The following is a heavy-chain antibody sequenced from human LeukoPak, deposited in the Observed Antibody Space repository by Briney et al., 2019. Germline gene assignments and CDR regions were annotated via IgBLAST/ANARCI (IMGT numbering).Heavy chain of an antibody. CDR1: GYTFTGYY. J-gene: IGHJ4*02. D-gene: IGHD1-26*01. CDR2: INPNSGGT. CDR3: ARKIVGATTAGGLLDY. V-gene: IGHV1-2*02. Sequence: ASVKVSCKASGYTFTGYYMHWVRQAPGQGLEWMGWINPNSGGTNYAQKFQGRVTMTRDTSISTAYMELSRLRSDDTAVYYCARKIVGATTAGGLLDYWGQGTLVIVSS.